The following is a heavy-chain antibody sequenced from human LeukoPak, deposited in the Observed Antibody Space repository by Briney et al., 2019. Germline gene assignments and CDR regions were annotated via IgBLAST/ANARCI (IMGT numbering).Heavy chain of an antibody. CDR3: ARDVFRGMSIAARPTTD. CDR2: IYYSGST. CDR1: GGSISSYY. J-gene: IGHJ4*02. Sequence: MSSETLSLTCTVSGGSISSYYWSWIRQPPGKGLEWIGYIYYSGSTNYNPSLKSRVTISADTSKNQFSLKLSSVTAADTAVYYCARDVFRGMSIAARPTTDWGQGTLVTVSS. D-gene: IGHD6-6*01. V-gene: IGHV4-59*01.